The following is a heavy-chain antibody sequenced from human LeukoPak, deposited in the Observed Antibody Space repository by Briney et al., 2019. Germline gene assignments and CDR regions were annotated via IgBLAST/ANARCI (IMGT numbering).Heavy chain of an antibody. CDR3: ARVEEGYGSGRRENYYYYYMDV. V-gene: IGHV4-59*01. CDR1: GGSISSYY. D-gene: IGHD3-10*01. Sequence: SETLSLTCTVSGGSISSYYWSWIRQPPGKGLEWIGYIHYTGSTNYNPSLKSRVTISVDTSKNQFSLKLSSVTAADTAVYYCARVEEGYGSGRRENYYYYYMDVWGKGTTVTISS. CDR2: IHYTGST. J-gene: IGHJ6*03.